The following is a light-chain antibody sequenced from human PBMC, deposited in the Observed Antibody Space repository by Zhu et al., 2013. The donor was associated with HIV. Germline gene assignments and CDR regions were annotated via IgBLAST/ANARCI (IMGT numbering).Light chain of an antibody. CDR3: SSYTSSSTLV. CDR2: EGS. V-gene: IGLV2-14*02. CDR1: SSNVGSDKS. Sequence: QSALTQPASVSGSPGQSITISCNGTSSNVGSDKSVSWYQHHPGKAPKLMIYEGSKRPSGVSSRFSGSNSGNTASLTISGLQAEDEADYYCSSYTSSSTLVFGTGTTVTVL. J-gene: IGLJ1*01.